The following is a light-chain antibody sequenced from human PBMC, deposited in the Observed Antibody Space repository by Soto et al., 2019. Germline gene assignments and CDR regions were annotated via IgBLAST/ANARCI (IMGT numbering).Light chain of an antibody. Sequence: QSVLTQPRSVSGSPGQSVTISCTGTSSDVAAYNYVSWYQQHPGKVPKLMIYDVTKRPSGVPDRFSGSISGNTASLTISGLQAEDEADYYCCSYAGSYTFVFGTGTKVTVL. CDR3: CSYAGSYTFV. J-gene: IGLJ1*01. CDR2: DVT. V-gene: IGLV2-11*01. CDR1: SSDVAAYNY.